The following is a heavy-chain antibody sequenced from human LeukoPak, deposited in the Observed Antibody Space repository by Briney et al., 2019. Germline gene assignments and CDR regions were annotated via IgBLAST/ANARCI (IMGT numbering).Heavy chain of an antibody. Sequence: PSGTLSLTCAVSGVSISSSNWWSWVRQPPGKGLEWIGEIYHSGSTNYNPSLKSRVTISVDKSKNQFSLKLSSVTAADTAVYYCARVPDYGGPSFDYWGQGTLVTVSS. J-gene: IGHJ4*02. D-gene: IGHD4-23*01. CDR2: IYHSGST. V-gene: IGHV4-4*02. CDR3: ARVPDYGGPSFDY. CDR1: GVSISSSNW.